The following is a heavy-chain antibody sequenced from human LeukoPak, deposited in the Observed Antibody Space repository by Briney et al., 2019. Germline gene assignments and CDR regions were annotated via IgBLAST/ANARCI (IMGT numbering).Heavy chain of an antibody. CDR1: GFTFSDYY. J-gene: IGHJ6*02. V-gene: IGHV3-11*01. CDR3: ARLTYGDYAWSYYYGMDV. CDR2: ISSSGSTI. Sequence: GGSLRLSCAASGFTFSDYYMSWIRQAPGKGLEWVSYISSSGSTIYYADSVKGRFTISRDNAKNSLYLQMNSLRAEDTAVYYCARLTYGDYAWSYYYGMDVWGQGTTVTVSS. D-gene: IGHD4-17*01.